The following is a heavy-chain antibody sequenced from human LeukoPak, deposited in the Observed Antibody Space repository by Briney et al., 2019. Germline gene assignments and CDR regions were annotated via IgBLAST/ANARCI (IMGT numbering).Heavy chain of an antibody. Sequence: ASVKVSCKASGYTFTSYGISWVRQAPGQGLEWMGWVSAYNGNTNCAQKFQGRVTMTRDTSTSTVYMELSSLRSEDTAVYYCASGIWSGSYYFDYWGQGTLVTVSS. CDR3: ASGIWSGSYYFDY. J-gene: IGHJ4*02. D-gene: IGHD3-3*01. V-gene: IGHV1-18*01. CDR2: VSAYNGNT. CDR1: GYTFTSYG.